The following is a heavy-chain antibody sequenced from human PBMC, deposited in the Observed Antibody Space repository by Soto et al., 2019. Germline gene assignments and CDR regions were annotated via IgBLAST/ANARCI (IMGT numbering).Heavy chain of an antibody. J-gene: IGHJ6*02. D-gene: IGHD6-13*01. CDR3: ARILLSGIAAAGPYYYGMDV. CDR2: IYPSGGST. Sequence: ASVKVSCKASGYTFTSYYMHWVRQAPGQGLEWMGKIYPSGGSTSYAQKFQGRVTMTRDTSTSTVYMELSSLRSEDTAVYYCARILLSGIAAAGPYYYGMDVWGQGTTVTVSS. CDR1: GYTFTSYY. V-gene: IGHV1-46*01.